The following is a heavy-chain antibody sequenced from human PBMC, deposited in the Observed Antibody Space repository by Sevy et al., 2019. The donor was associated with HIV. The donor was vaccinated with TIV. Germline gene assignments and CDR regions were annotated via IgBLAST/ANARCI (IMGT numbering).Heavy chain of an antibody. CDR1: GYSFTSYW. V-gene: IGHV5-51*01. CDR2: IYPGDSDT. D-gene: IGHD3-3*01. CDR3: ARALGDDFWSGDFWFDP. Sequence: GESLKISCKGSGYSFTSYWIGWVRQMPGKGLEWMGIIYPGDSDTRYSPSFQGQVTISADKSISTAYLQWSSLKASDTAMYYCARALGDDFWSGDFWFDPWGQGTLVTVSS. J-gene: IGHJ5*02.